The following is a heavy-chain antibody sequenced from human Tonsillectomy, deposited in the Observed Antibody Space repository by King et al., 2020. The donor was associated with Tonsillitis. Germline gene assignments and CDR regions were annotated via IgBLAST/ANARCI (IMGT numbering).Heavy chain of an antibody. J-gene: IGHJ6*02. CDR2: IIPNFDTA. Sequence: QLVQSGAEVRKPGSSVKVSCKASGGTFSSVGISWVRQAPGQGLEWMGGIIPNFDTANYAQKFQGRVTITADESTRTAYMELSSLRPEDTAVYYCARDCFFHPARNGCGMDVWGQGTAVTASS. CDR3: ARDCFFHPARNGCGMDV. CDR1: GGTFSSVG. D-gene: IGHD3-3*01. V-gene: IGHV1-69*01.